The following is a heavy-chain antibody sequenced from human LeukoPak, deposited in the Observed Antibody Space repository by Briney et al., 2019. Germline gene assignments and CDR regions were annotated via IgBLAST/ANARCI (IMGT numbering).Heavy chain of an antibody. Sequence: SLTPAWLVSGFSVSSIYMSCVRQAPRRGLEWVSSIYSGGSTYYPDSVKGRFTISRDNPKNTLYLKMNSLRAEDTAVYYCARAGYYYGMDVWGQGATVTVSS. CDR2: IYSGGST. J-gene: IGHJ6*02. CDR1: GFSVSSIY. CDR3: ARAGYYYGMDV. V-gene: IGHV3-66*01.